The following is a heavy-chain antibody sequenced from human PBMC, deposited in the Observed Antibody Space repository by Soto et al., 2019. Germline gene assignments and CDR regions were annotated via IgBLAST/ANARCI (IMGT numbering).Heavy chain of an antibody. D-gene: IGHD3-3*01. CDR3: AKGGGCVEWLLYKGGSFDP. V-gene: IGHV3-23*01. CDR2: ISGSGGST. J-gene: IGHJ5*02. CDR1: GFTFSSYA. Sequence: PGGSLRLSCAASGFTFSSYAMSWVRQAPGKGLEWVSAISGSGGSTYYADSVKGRFTISRDNSKNTLYLQMNSLRAEDTAVYYCAKGGGCVEWLLYKGGSFDPWGQGTLVTVSS.